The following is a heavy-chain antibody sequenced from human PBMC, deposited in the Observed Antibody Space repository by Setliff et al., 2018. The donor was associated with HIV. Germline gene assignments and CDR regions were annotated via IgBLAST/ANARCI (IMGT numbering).Heavy chain of an antibody. CDR1: GFSFSNYP. J-gene: IGHJ4*02. D-gene: IGHD1-26*01. Sequence: GGSLRLSCAASGFSFSNYPIYWVRQAPGKGLDFVSGIDNNGRTLYYTNSVKGRFIISRDNSRNIVYLQMGSLGREDMAVYYCARWRSGNGFNGFDYWGQGTLVTVSS. CDR2: IDNNGRTL. CDR3: ARWRSGNGFNGFDY. V-gene: IGHV3-64*01.